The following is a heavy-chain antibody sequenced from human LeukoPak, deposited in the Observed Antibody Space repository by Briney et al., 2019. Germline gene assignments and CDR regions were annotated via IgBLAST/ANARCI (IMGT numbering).Heavy chain of an antibody. CDR3: AKDEDIVVVPAAEYFQH. J-gene: IGHJ1*01. CDR2: ISGSGGST. CDR1: GFTFSSYA. D-gene: IGHD2-2*01. Sequence: GGSLRLSCAASGFTFSSYAMSWVRQAPGKGLEWVSAISGSGGSTYYAASVKGRFTISRDNSKNTLYLQMNSLRAEDTAVYYCAKDEDIVVVPAAEYFQHWGQGTLVTVSS. V-gene: IGHV3-23*01.